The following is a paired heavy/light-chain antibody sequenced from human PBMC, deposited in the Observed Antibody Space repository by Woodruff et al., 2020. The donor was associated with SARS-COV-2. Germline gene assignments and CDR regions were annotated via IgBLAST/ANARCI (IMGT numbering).Heavy chain of an antibody. V-gene: IGHV3-15*01. D-gene: IGHD3-22*01. CDR3: TTDRFQYDISGFYYPIRY. Sequence: EVQLVESGGGLVKPGGSLRLSCAVSGFTFSNAWMSWVRQTPGKGLQWVGRIKSSTDGGTTDYAAPVKGRFTISRDDSKDTLYLQMDSLKTEDTAFYYCTTDRFQYDISGFYYPIRYWGQGTLVTVSS. CDR1: GFTFSNAW. CDR2: IKSSTDGGTT. J-gene: IGHJ4*02.
Light chain of an antibody. CDR3: QQYDTYRT. J-gene: IGKJ3*01. CDR2: KAS. Sequence: DIQMTQSPSTLSASVGDRVTITCRASQSISYWLAWYQQKPGKAPKLLIYKASRLESGVPSRFSGSGSGTEFTLTISSLQPDDFATYYCQQYDTYRTFGPGTKVDIK. CDR1: QSISYW. V-gene: IGKV1-5*03.